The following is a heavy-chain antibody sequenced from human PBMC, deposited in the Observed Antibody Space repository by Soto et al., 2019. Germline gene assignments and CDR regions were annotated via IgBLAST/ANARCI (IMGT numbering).Heavy chain of an antibody. D-gene: IGHD3-3*01. Sequence: PSETLSLTCIVSGGSIISYYWRWIRQPPGKGLEWIGHIYYSGSTNYNPSLKSRVTISVDTSKNHFSLQLSSVTAADTAVYYCARSSPRVVSPWDYWGQGTLVTVSS. CDR2: IYYSGST. J-gene: IGHJ4*02. CDR1: GGSIISYY. V-gene: IGHV4-59*01. CDR3: ARSSPRVVSPWDY.